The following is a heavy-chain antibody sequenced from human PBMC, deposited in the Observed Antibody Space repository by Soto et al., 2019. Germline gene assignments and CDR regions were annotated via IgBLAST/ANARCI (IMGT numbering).Heavy chain of an antibody. CDR3: ARIVLMVYATDY. CDR2: ISAYNGNT. CDR1: GYTFTSYG. V-gene: IGHV1-18*01. Sequence: ASVKVSCKASGYTFTSYGISCVRQAPGQGLEWMGWISAYNGNTNYAQKLQGRVTMTTDTSTSTAYMELRSLRSDDTAVYYCARIVLMVYATDYWGQGTLVTVSS. J-gene: IGHJ4*02. D-gene: IGHD2-8*01.